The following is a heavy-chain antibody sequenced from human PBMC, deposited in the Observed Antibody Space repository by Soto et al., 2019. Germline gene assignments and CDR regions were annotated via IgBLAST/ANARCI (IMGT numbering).Heavy chain of an antibody. D-gene: IGHD2-21*01. V-gene: IGHV3-21*01. Sequence: EVQLVESGGGLVKPGGSLRLSCAASGFTFSSYSMNWVRQAPGKGLEWVSSISSSSSYIYYADSVKGRFTISRDNAKNSLYLQMISLRAEDTAVYYCARDIPISDQYCGGDCYSLLDAFDIWGQGTMVTVSS. CDR1: GFTFSSYS. CDR3: ARDIPISDQYCGGDCYSLLDAFDI. J-gene: IGHJ3*02. CDR2: ISSSSSYI.